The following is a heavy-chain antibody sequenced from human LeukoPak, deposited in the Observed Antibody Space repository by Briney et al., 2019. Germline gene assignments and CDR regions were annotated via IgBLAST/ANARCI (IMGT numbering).Heavy chain of an antibody. CDR3: ARDSNPGDSSGYYDAFDI. V-gene: IGHV3-23*01. Sequence: GGSLRLSCAASGFTFSSYAMSWVRQAPGKGLEWVSAISGSGGSTYYADSVKGRFTISRDNSKNTLYLQMNSLRAEDTAVYYCARDSNPGDSSGYYDAFDIWGQGTKVTVSS. D-gene: IGHD3-22*01. CDR2: ISGSGGST. J-gene: IGHJ3*02. CDR1: GFTFSSYA.